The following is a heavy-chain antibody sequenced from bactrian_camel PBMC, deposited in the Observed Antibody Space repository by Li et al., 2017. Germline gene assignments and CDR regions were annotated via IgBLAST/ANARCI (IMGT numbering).Heavy chain of an antibody. CDR3: ASAAYHSNWARLEKRYYSY. J-gene: IGHJ4*01. CDR2: LDSNGKA. CDR1: RPVFNRFC. Sequence: HVQLVESGGGSVQAGGSLTLSCKNFRPVFNRFCMGWFRQAPGKEREAVAALDSNGKATYMDSVKGRFAVAKDSAGTNLTLQMNSLKPEDSAMYYCASAAYHSNWARLEKRYYSYWGQGTQVTVS. V-gene: IGHV3S57*01. D-gene: IGHD6*01.